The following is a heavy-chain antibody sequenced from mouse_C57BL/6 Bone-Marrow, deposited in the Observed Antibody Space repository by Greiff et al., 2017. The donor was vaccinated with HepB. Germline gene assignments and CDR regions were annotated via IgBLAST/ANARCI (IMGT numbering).Heavy chain of an antibody. CDR2: IDPENGDT. CDR3: TTANCDGFDY. V-gene: IGHV14-4*01. J-gene: IGHJ2*01. Sequence: VQLQQSGAELVRPGASVKLSCTASGFNIKDDYMHWVKQRPEQGLEWIGWIDPENGDTEYASKFQGKATITADTSSNTAYLQLSSLTSEDTAVYYCTTANCDGFDYWGQGTTLTVSS. D-gene: IGHD4-1*02. CDR1: GFNIKDDY.